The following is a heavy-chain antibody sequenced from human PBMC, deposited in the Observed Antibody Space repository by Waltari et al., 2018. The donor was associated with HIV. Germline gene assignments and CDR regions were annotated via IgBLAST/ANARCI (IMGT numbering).Heavy chain of an antibody. D-gene: IGHD6-13*01. Sequence: QVQLQESGPGLVKPSETLSLTCTVSGGSISSYYWSWIRQPPGKGLEWIGYIYYSGSTNYNPSLKSRVTISVDTSKNQFSLKLSSVTAADTAVYYCARDNSSSWYDERYYYYMDVWGKGTTVTVSS. V-gene: IGHV4-59*01. CDR3: ARDNSSSWYDERYYYYMDV. CDR1: GGSISSYY. CDR2: IYYSGST. J-gene: IGHJ6*03.